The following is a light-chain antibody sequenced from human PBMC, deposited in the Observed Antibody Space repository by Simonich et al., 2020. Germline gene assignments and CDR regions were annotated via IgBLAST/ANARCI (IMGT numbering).Light chain of an antibody. CDR1: QSVLYSSNNKNY. CDR2: WAS. CDR3: QQYYSTPYT. J-gene: IGKJ2*01. V-gene: IGKV4-1*01. Sequence: DIVMTQSPDSLAVSLGERATINCKSSQSVLYSSNNKNYLAWYQQKPGQPPKLHIYWASTRESGVPDRFGGSGSGTDFTLTISSLQAEDVAVYYCQQYYSTPYTFGQGTKLEIK.